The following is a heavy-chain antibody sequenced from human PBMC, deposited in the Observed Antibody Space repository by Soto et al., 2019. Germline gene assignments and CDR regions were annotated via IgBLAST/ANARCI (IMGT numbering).Heavy chain of an antibody. V-gene: IGHV3-23*01. D-gene: IGHD5-18*01. Sequence: GGSLRLSCAASGFTFTNYAMSWVRQAPGKGLEWVSSISASGGRTYYADSAKGRLTISRDNSKNTLYLHMSSLRAEDTALYYCAKAERGYSYGPSYYFDYWGQGTLVTVSS. CDR1: GFTFTNYA. CDR3: AKAERGYSYGPSYYFDY. J-gene: IGHJ4*02. CDR2: ISASGGRT.